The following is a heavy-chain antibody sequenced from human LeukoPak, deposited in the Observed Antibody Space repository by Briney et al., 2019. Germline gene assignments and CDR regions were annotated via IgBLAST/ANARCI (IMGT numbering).Heavy chain of an antibody. CDR3: AREGEMPLGY. CDR2: IHDSGST. V-gene: IGHV4-39*07. CDR1: GGSIRSSHYY. Sequence: SETLSLTCNVSGGSIRSSHYYWSWVRQSPGKGLEWIGSIHDSGSTSFNPSLERRASGSVDTSKNQFSLTLTSVTAADTAVYYCAREGEMPLGYWGPGTLVTVS. D-gene: IGHD5-24*01. J-gene: IGHJ4*02.